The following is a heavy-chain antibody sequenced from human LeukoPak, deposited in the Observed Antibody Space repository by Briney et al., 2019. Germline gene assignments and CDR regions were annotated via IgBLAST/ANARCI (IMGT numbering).Heavy chain of an antibody. V-gene: IGHV3-21*01. CDR3: ARVYDVLTGGFDH. D-gene: IGHD3-9*01. Sequence: GGSLRLSCAVSGFTLTNHGVSWVRQAPGKGLEWVSFISSSMISIHYADSVQGRFTISRDNARNILYLQMNSLRAEDTAVYYCARVYDVLTGGFDHWGQGALVTVSS. CDR1: GFTLTNHG. CDR2: ISSSMISI. J-gene: IGHJ4*02.